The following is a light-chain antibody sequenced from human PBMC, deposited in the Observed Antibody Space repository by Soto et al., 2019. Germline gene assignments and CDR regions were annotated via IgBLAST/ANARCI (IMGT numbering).Light chain of an antibody. J-gene: IGKJ4*01. V-gene: IGKV3-11*01. CDR3: QQRGSWPLT. CDR1: QSVSSY. CDR2: DAS. Sequence: EIVLTQSPATLSLSPGERATLSCRASQSVSSYLAWYQQKPGQAPRLLIYDASNRATGIPARFSGGGSGTDFTLTIDRLEPEDFAVYYCQQRGSWPLTFGGGTKVEIK.